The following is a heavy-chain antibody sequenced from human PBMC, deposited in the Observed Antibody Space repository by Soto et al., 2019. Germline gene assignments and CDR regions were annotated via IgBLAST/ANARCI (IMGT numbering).Heavy chain of an antibody. CDR3: ARDRYYYDSSGYQGWFDP. CDR1: GFTFSSYW. V-gene: IGHV3-7*01. J-gene: IGHJ5*02. D-gene: IGHD3-22*01. Sequence: GGSLRLSCAASGFTFSSYWMSWVRQAPGKGLEWVANIKQDGSEKYYVDSVKGRFTISRDNAKNSLYLQMNSLRAEDTAVYYCARDRYYYDSSGYQGWFDPWGQGTLVTVSS. CDR2: IKQDGSEK.